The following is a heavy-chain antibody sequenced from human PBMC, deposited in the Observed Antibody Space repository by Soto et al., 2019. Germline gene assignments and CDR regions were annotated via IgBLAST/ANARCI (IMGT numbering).Heavy chain of an antibody. D-gene: IGHD5-12*01. CDR3: ARDPIVAFSVPDY. J-gene: IGHJ4*02. CDR2: IIPILGIA. V-gene: IGHV1-69*08. CDR1: GGTFSSYT. Sequence: QVQLVQSGAEVKKPGSSVKVSCKASGGTFSSYTISWVRQAPGQGLEWMGRIIPILGIANYAQKFQGRVTITADKSTSTAYSELSSLRSEDTAGYYCARDPIVAFSVPDYWGPGTLVTVSS.